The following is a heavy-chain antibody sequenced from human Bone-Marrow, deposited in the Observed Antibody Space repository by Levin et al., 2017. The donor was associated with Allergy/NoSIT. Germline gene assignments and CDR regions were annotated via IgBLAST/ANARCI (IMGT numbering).Heavy chain of an antibody. CDR2: IYYSGST. J-gene: IGHJ4*02. Sequence: PSETLSLTCTVSGGSISSYYWSWIRQPPGKGLEWIGYIYYSGSTNYNPSLKSRVTISVDTSKNQFSLKLSSVTATDTAVYYCARMTYCTNGVCHETVSNYFDYWGQGTLVTVSS. CDR3: ARMTYCTNGVCHETVSNYFDY. V-gene: IGHV4-59*08. CDR1: GGSISSYY. D-gene: IGHD2-8*01.